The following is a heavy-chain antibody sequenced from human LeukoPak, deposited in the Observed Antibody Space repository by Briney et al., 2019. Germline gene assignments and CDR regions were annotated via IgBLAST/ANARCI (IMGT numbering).Heavy chain of an antibody. D-gene: IGHD6-19*01. V-gene: IGHV3-33*01. CDR1: GFTFSSYG. CDR3: AGGCGSGWGKDY. CDR2: IWYDGSNK. J-gene: IGHJ4*02. Sequence: GRSLRLSCAASGFTFSSYGMHWVRQAPGKGLEWVAVIWYDGSNKYYADSVKGRFTISRDNSNNTLYLQMNSLRAEDTAVYYCAGGCGSGWGKDYWGQGTLVTVSS.